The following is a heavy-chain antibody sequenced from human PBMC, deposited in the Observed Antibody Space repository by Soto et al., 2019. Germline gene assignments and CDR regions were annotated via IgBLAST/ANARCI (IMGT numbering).Heavy chain of an antibody. CDR1: GFTYDDYA. D-gene: IGHD6-19*01. CDR3: TKARIAVAAGTYYFEN. V-gene: IGHV3-9*01. Sequence: EVQLVESGGGLVQPGRSLRLSCAASGFTYDDYAMHWVRQAPGKGLEWVAGINWNSNNIGHADSVKGRFTISRDNARNSLYLQMNSLRAEDTALYYCTKARIAVAAGTYYFENWGQGTLVTVSS. CDR2: INWNSNNI. J-gene: IGHJ4*02.